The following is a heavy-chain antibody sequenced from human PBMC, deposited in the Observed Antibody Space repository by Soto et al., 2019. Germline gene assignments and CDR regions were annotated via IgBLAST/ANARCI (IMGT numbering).Heavy chain of an antibody. CDR1: GYNFLTYG. J-gene: IGHJ5*02. V-gene: IGHV1-18*01. Sequence: ASVKVSCKASGYNFLTYGISWLQQAPGRGLEWMGWISTDNTHRNYAQNFQERVTMTTDTSTNTAYMELRSLRSDDTAIYYCARDRPGISVIRAVKTYNYFDPWGQGTLVTVSS. D-gene: IGHD3-10*01. CDR3: ARDRPGISVIRAVKTYNYFDP. CDR2: ISTDNTHR.